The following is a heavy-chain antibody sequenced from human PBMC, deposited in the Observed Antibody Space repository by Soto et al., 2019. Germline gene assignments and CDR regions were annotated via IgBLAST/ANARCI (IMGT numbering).Heavy chain of an antibody. CDR2: ISSSGSHL. Sequence: EVQLVESGGGLVKPGGSLRLSCAATGFTFSNYYMTWVRQAPGKGLVWVSSISSSGSHLYYADSLEGRFSISRDNANNSVSLEMSSLRAEDTAIYYCARGRWEMVRGAISFEMDYWGQGTLVTVSS. J-gene: IGHJ4*02. D-gene: IGHD3-10*01. V-gene: IGHV3-21*02. CDR1: GFTFSNYY. CDR3: ARGRWEMVRGAISFEMDY.